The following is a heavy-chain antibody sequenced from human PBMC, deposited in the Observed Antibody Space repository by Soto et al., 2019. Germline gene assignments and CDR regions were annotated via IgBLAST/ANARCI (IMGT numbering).Heavy chain of an antibody. CDR1: GFTVTDIY. J-gene: IGHJ3*02. Sequence: EVQLVESGGGLVQPGGSLRLSCVASGFTVTDIYMNWVRQAPGKGLEWVSVIYKDFTDYADFVKGRFSVSTDSSKNALYLQMDNLIAEDTALYYCAREPRYCSGGSCSIMGDAFDIWGQGAMVTVSS. CDR2: IYKDFT. V-gene: IGHV3-66*01. CDR3: AREPRYCSGGSCSIMGDAFDI. D-gene: IGHD2-15*01.